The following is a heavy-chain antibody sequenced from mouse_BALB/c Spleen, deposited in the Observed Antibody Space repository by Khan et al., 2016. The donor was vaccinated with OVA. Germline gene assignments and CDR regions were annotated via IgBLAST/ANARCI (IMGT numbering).Heavy chain of an antibody. V-gene: IGHV1S135*01. CDR2: IDPFNGGT. CDR3: TRLGTTGLFTY. Sequence: EVQLQESGPELMKPGASVKISCKTSGYSFTNYYIHWVKQSHGQSLEWLGYIDPFNGGTPYNQKFKGTATLTVNKSSSTAYLHLNNLTSEDSAVYYCTRLGTTGLFTYWGQGTLVTVSA. D-gene: IGHD2-13*01. CDR1: GYSFTNYY. J-gene: IGHJ3*01.